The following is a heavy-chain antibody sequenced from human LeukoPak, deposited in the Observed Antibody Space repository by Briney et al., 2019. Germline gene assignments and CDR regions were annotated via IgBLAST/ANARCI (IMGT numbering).Heavy chain of an antibody. J-gene: IGHJ4*02. V-gene: IGHV3-23*01. CDR2: ITGSGSST. D-gene: IGHD4/OR15-4a*01. Sequence: PGGSLRLSCAASGFTFTTYAMSWVRQAPGKGLEWVSSITGSGSSTYYADSVKGRFTISRDSSKHTLYLQMNSLRAEDTAVYYCARRAGAYSHPYDYWGQGTLVTVSS. CDR3: ARRAGAYSHPYDY. CDR1: GFTFTTYA.